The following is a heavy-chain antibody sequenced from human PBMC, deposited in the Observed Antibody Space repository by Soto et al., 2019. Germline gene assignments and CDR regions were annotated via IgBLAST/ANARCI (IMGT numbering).Heavy chain of an antibody. CDR2: ISYDGSNK. D-gene: IGHD4-17*01. J-gene: IGHJ4*02. V-gene: IGHV3-30*18. CDR3: AKDRGDYVERYYFDY. CDR1: GFTFSSYG. Sequence: LRLSCAASGFTFSSYGMHWVRQAPGKGLEWVAVISYDGSNKYYADSVKGRFTISRDNSKNTLYLQMNSLRAEDTAVYYCAKDRGDYVERYYFDYWGQGTLVTVSS.